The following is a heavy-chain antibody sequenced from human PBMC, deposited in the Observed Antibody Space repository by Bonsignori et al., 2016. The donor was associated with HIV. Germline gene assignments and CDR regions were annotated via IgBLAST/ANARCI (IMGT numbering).Heavy chain of an antibody. CDR1: GGSLSGYY. CDR2: VNHRGSA. V-gene: IGHV4-34*01. J-gene: IGHJ5*02. D-gene: IGHD6-19*01. CDR3: VGQWLALNWFDP. Sequence: QVQLQQWGAGLLKPSETLSLTCAVYGGSLSGYYWSWLRQPPGKGLEWIGEVNHRGSATYNPSFKSRVSISVDTSRDQFSLRLNSVTSADTAVYYCVGQWLALNWFDPWGQGTRSPSPQ.